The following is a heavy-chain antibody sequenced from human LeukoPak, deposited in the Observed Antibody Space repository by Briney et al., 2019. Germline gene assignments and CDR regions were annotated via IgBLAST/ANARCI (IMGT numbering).Heavy chain of an antibody. CDR1: GGSIGSYY. V-gene: IGHV4-59*01. J-gene: IGHJ4*02. CDR2: IYYSGSA. D-gene: IGHD1-26*01. Sequence: SETLSLTCTVSGGSIGSYYWSWIRQPPGKGLEWIGYIYYSGSANYNPSLKSRVAISVDTSKNQFSLKLSSVTAADTAVYYCARDSFSREEYYFDYWGQGTLVTVSS. CDR3: ARDSFSREEYYFDY.